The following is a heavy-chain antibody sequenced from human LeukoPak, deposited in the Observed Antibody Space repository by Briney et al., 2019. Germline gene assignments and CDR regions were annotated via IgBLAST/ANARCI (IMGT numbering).Heavy chain of an antibody. D-gene: IGHD2-15*01. CDR1: GGSISSSSYY. Sequence: SETLSLTCTVSGGSISSSSYYWGWIRQPPGKGLEWIGSIYYSGGTYYNPSLKSRVTISVDTSKNQFSLELKSVAAADTAVYYCARDGLLTDDHSRDYWGQGTRVTVSS. J-gene: IGHJ4*02. V-gene: IGHV4-39*07. CDR3: ARDGLLTDDHSRDY. CDR2: IYYSGGT.